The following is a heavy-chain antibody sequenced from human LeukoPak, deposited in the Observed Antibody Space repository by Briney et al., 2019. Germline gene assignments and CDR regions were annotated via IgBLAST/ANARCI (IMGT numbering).Heavy chain of an antibody. CDR1: GYTFTSYY. Sequence: ASVKVSCKASGYTFTSYYMHWVRQAPGEGLEWMGVIDPSAGGTNYAQKFQGRVTVTRDTSTSTVYMELSSLRSEDTAIYYCAKIAASDTGEGYWGQGTLVTVSS. CDR2: IDPSAGGT. J-gene: IGHJ4*02. V-gene: IGHV1-46*01. D-gene: IGHD6-13*01. CDR3: AKIAASDTGEGY.